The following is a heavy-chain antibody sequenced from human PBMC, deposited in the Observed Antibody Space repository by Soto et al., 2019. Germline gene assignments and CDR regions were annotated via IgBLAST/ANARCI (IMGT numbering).Heavy chain of an antibody. D-gene: IGHD2-2*01. V-gene: IGHV3-74*01. Sequence: EVQLVESGGGLVQPGGSLRLSCAASGFTFSSYWMHWVRQAPGKGLVWVSRINSDGSSTSYADSVKGRFTISRDNATNTLYLHMNSLRAEDTAVYYCARDQEDYQGAFDIWGQGTMVTVSS. CDR1: GFTFSSYW. CDR2: INSDGSST. J-gene: IGHJ3*02. CDR3: ARDQEDYQGAFDI.